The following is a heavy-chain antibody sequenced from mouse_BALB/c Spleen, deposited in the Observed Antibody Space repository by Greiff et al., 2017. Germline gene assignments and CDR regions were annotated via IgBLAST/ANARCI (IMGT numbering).Heavy chain of an antibody. D-gene: IGHD2-10*02. CDR1: GFTFNTYA. CDR3: VRQSMVTGFAY. V-gene: IGHV10-1*02. J-gene: IGHJ3*01. CDR2: IRSKSNNYAT. Sequence: VQLKESGGGLVQPKGSLKLSCAASGFTFNTYAMNWVRQAPGKGLEWVARIRSKSNNYATYYADSVKDMFTISRDDSQSMLYLQMNNLKTEDTAMYYYVRQSMVTGFAYWGQGTLVTVSA.